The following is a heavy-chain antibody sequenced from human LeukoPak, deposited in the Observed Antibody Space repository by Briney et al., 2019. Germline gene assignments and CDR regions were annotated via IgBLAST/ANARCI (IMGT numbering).Heavy chain of an antibody. CDR3: ARDGDSGYEYYYYYGMDV. J-gene: IGHJ6*04. D-gene: IGHD5-12*01. Sequence: ASVKVSCKASGYTFTSYAMPWVRQAPGQRLEWMGWINAGNGNTKYSQKFQGRVTITRDTSARTAYMELSSLSSEDTAVYYCARDGDSGYEYYYYYGMDVWGKGTTVTVSS. V-gene: IGHV1-3*01. CDR2: INAGNGNT. CDR1: GYTFTSYA.